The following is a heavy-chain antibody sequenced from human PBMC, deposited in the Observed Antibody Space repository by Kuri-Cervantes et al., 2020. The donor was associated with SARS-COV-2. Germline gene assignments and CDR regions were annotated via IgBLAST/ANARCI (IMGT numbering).Heavy chain of an antibody. D-gene: IGHD2-21*01. CDR1: GYTFNIYD. CDR2: INPNSGGT. J-gene: IGHJ4*02. V-gene: IGHV1-2*02. CDR3: YCAPKEGFDS. Sequence: ASVKVSCKAFGYTFNIYDINWVRQAPGQGLEWMGWINPNSGGTNYAQKFQGRVTMTRDTSTSTVYMELSSLTSEDTAIYYCYCAPKEGFDSWGQGTLVTVSS.